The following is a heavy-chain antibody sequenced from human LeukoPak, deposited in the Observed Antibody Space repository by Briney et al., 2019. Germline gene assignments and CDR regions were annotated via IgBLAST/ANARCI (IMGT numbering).Heavy chain of an antibody. CDR1: GFTFDDYA. V-gene: IGHV3-9*01. J-gene: IGHJ4*02. Sequence: GGSLRLSCAASGFTFDDYAMHWVRQAPGKGLEWVSGISWNSGSIGYADSVKGRFTISRDNAKNSLYLQMNSLRAEDTALYYCAKDLGGSWTRYYFDYWGQGTLVTVSS. CDR3: AKDLGGSWTRYYFDY. D-gene: IGHD2-15*01. CDR2: ISWNSGSI.